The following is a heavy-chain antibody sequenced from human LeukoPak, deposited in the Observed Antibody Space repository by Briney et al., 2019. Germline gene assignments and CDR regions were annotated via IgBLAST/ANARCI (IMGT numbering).Heavy chain of an antibody. CDR3: AKRGVVIRVILVGFHKEAYYFDS. D-gene: IGHD3-22*01. CDR1: GITLSNYG. CDR2: ISGSGGGT. J-gene: IGHJ4*02. Sequence: GGSLRLTCAVSGITLSNYGMSLVRQAPGKGLEWVAGISGSGGGTIYADSVKGRFTISRDNSKNTLYLQMSRLRAEDTAVYFCAKRGVVIRVILVGFHKEAYYFDSWGQGARVTVSS. V-gene: IGHV3-23*01.